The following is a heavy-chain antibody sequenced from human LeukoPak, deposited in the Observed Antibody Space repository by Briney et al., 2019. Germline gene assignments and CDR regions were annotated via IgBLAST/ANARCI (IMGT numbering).Heavy chain of an antibody. CDR2: ISFDGRDK. D-gene: IGHD4-23*01. J-gene: IGHJ4*02. CDR3: ARRAGGYSHPYDY. Sequence: GGSLRLSCGASGFTFTSYAMHWVRQAPGKGLEWVAIISFDGRDKYYGDFVKGRFTISRDNSKNTLYLQMKSLRAEDTAVYYCARRAGGYSHPYDYWGQGILVTVSS. CDR1: GFTFTSYA. V-gene: IGHV3-30*03.